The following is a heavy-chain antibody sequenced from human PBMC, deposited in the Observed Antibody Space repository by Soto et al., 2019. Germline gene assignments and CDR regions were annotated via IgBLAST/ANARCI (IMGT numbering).Heavy chain of an antibody. CDR2: ISYDGSNK. V-gene: IGHV3-30-3*01. CDR1: GFTFSSYA. CDR3: ARDIADYYYYGMDV. J-gene: IGHJ6*02. D-gene: IGHD6-13*01. Sequence: GGSLRLSCAASGFTFSSYAMHWVRQAPGKGLEWVAVISYDGSNKYYADSVKGRFTISRDNSKNTLYLQMNSLRAEDTAVYYCARDIADYYYYGMDVWGQGTTVTV.